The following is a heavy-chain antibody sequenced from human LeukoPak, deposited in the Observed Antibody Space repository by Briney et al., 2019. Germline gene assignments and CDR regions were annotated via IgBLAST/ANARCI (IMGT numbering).Heavy chain of an antibody. CDR1: GFTVITND. D-gene: IGHD1-14*01. CDR3: ARGVEPLAANTLAY. Sequence: PGGSLRLSCAASGFTVITNDMTWVRQAPGKGLEWVPVIYSDGNTKYADSVQGRFTISRDNSKNTLYLEMNSLSPDDTAVYYCARGVEPLAANTLAYWGQGTLVTVSS. V-gene: IGHV3-53*01. J-gene: IGHJ4*02. CDR2: IYSDGNT.